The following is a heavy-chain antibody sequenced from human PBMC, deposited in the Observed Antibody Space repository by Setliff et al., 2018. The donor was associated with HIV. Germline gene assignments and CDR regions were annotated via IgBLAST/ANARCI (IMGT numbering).Heavy chain of an antibody. CDR1: GYIFTDYF. Sequence: GASVKVSCKASGYIFTDYFLHWVRQAPGQGLEWMGWISPHKADKNIPRKFRGRVTLTLDTSISTAYLEIPRLTSDDAAVYYCARPRVFDSFDVWGQGTMVTVSS. CDR2: ISPHKADK. J-gene: IGHJ3*01. CDR3: ARPRVFDSFDV. V-gene: IGHV1-2*02.